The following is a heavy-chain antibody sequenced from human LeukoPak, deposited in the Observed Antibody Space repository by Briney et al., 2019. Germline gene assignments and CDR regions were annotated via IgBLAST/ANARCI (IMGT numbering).Heavy chain of an antibody. CDR3: ASACPDFWSGYYTMSFDY. CDR1: GGSVSSGGHY. V-gene: IGHV4-61*08. CDR2: VYQSGIT. Sequence: SETLSLTCTVSGGSVSSGGHYWSWIRQPPGKGLEWIGYVYQSGITYYSPSLKSRVSISVDRSKNQFSLKLSSVTAADTAVYYCASACPDFWSGYYTMSFDYWGQGTLVTVSS. J-gene: IGHJ4*02. D-gene: IGHD3-3*01.